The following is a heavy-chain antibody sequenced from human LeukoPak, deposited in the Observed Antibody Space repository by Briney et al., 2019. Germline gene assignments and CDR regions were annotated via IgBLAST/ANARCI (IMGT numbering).Heavy chain of an antibody. CDR1: GFTFNSHA. CDR2: ISGSAVRT. J-gene: IGHJ4*02. D-gene: IGHD6-19*01. V-gene: IGHV3-23*01. Sequence: GGSLRLSCAASGFTFNSHAMAWVRQAPGKGLEWVSAISGSAVRTYYADSAKGRFTISRDNSKNTLYLQMNSLRAEDRAVYYCAKGPLIEVAGTTWDHWGQGTLVTVSS. CDR3: AKGPLIEVAGTTWDH.